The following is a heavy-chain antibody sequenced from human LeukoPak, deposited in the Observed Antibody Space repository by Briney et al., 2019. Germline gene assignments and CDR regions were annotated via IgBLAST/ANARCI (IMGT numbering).Heavy chain of an antibody. D-gene: IGHD2-15*01. CDR3: ARDWSCSGRSCYLSNFDY. CDR2: ISAYNGNT. J-gene: IGHJ4*02. V-gene: IGHV1-18*01. Sequence: ASVKVCCKASGYTITSYGISWVRQAPGQGLEWMGGISAYNGNTNYAQKLQGRVTMTTDTSTSTAYMELRSLRSDDTAVYYCARDWSCSGRSCYLSNFDYWGQGTLVTVSS. CDR1: GYTITSYG.